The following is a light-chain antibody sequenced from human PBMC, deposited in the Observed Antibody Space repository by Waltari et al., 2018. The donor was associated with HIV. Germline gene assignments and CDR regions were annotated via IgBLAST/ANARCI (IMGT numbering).Light chain of an antibody. J-gene: IGKJ1*01. V-gene: IGKV3-15*01. CDR3: QQYNHWPRT. CDR2: GAS. Sequence: EIVMTQSPATLSVSPGERATLSCRASQSISGNLAWYQQRRGQAPRLLIYGASTRAPGIPARFSGSGSGPDFSLTISSLQSEDSALYYCQQYNHWPRTFGQGTKLEI. CDR1: QSISGN.